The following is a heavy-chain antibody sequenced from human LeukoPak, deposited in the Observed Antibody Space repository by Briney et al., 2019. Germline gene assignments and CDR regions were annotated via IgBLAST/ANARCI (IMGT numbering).Heavy chain of an antibody. CDR3: ATLEWLFLDAFDI. Sequence: GGSLRLSCAASGFTFSSYAMSWVRQAPGKGLEWVSAISGSGGSTYYADSVKGRFTISRDNSRNTLYLQMNSLRAEDTAVYYCATLEWLFLDAFDIWGQGTMVTVSS. CDR2: ISGSGGST. D-gene: IGHD3-3*01. V-gene: IGHV3-23*01. CDR1: GFTFSSYA. J-gene: IGHJ3*02.